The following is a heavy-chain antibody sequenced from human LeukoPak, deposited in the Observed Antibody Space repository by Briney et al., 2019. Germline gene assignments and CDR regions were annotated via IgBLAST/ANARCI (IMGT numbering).Heavy chain of an antibody. CDR1: GFTFSSYA. CDR2: ISYDGNIK. CDR3: ARDYLMGGTTGKAFDI. D-gene: IGHD1-26*01. V-gene: IGHV3-30*04. J-gene: IGHJ3*02. Sequence: GGALRLSCAASGFTFSSYAMHWGRQAPGKGLEWVGVISYDGNIKYYTDSVKGRFTISRDNSKNTLYLQMNSLRAEDTAVYYCARDYLMGGTTGKAFDIWGQGTMVTISS.